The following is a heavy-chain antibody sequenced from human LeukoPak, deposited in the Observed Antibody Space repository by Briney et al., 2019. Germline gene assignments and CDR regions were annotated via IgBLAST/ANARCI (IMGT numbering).Heavy chain of an antibody. CDR1: GYIFTDYY. CDR2: INPNSGGT. Sequence: GASVKVSCKASGYIFTDYYVHWVRQAPGQGLEWMGRINPNSGGTNSAQKFQDRVTMTRNTSISTAYMEPSSLRSEDTAVYYCARGAGPYSSSWYMFYYYYYMDVWGKGTTVTVSS. J-gene: IGHJ6*03. V-gene: IGHV1/OR15-1*04. CDR3: ARGAGPYSSSWYMFYYYYYMDV. D-gene: IGHD6-13*01.